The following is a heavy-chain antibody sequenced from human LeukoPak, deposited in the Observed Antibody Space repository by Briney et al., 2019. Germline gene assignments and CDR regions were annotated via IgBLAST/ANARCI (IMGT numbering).Heavy chain of an antibody. CDR1: GGSISSGGYS. D-gene: IGHD3-10*01. Sequence: SETLSLTCAVSGGSISSGGYSWSWIRQPPGKGLEWIGYIYHSGSTYYNPSLKSRVTIPVDRSKNQFSLKLSSVTAADTAVYYCARMVRGVITKVNNWFDPWGQGTLVTVSS. CDR2: IYHSGST. CDR3: ARMVRGVITKVNNWFDP. J-gene: IGHJ5*02. V-gene: IGHV4-30-2*01.